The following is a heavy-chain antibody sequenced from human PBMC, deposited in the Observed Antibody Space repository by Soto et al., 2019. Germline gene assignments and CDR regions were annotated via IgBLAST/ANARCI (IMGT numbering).Heavy chain of an antibody. Sequence: QLQLQESGPGLVKPSETLSLTCTVSGGSISSSSYYWGWIRQPPGKGLEWIGSIYYSGSTYYNPSPKRRVTXXVXPXKNQFSLKLSSVTAADTAVYYCSRDGSGFNYYGMDVWGQGTTVTVSS. CDR2: IYYSGST. J-gene: IGHJ6*02. CDR3: SRDGSGFNYYGMDV. CDR1: GGSISSSSYY. V-gene: IGHV4-39*01. D-gene: IGHD3-10*01.